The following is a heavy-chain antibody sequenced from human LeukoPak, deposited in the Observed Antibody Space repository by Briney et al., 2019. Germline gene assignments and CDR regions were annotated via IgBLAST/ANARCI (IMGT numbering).Heavy chain of an antibody. CDR2: ISSSGSTI. D-gene: IGHD5-18*01. CDR1: GFTFSSYE. CDR3: ARAGFDTAMGPGGWFDP. J-gene: IGHJ5*02. V-gene: IGHV3-48*03. Sequence: PGGSLRLSCAASGFTFSSYEMNWVRQAPGKGLEWVSYISSSGSTIYYADSVKGRFTISRDNAKNSLYLQMNSLRAEDKAVYYCARAGFDTAMGPGGWFDPWGQGTLVTVSS.